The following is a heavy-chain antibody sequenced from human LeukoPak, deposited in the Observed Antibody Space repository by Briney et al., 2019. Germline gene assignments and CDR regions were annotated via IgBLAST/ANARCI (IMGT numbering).Heavy chain of an antibody. J-gene: IGHJ6*02. CDR1: GFTFSTYW. CDR2: IWYDGSNK. V-gene: IGHV3-33*08. CDR3: ARGDIVVVPAATSRPHYGMDV. Sequence: GGSLRLSCAASGFTFSTYWMHWVRQAPGKGLEWVAVIWYDGSNKYYADSVKGRFTVSRDNSKNTLYLQMNSLRAEDTAVYYCARGDIVVVPAATSRPHYGMDVWGQGTTVTVSS. D-gene: IGHD2-2*01.